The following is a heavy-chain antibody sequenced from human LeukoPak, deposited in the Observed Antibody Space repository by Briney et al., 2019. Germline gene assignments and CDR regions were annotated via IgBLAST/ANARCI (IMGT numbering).Heavy chain of an antibody. D-gene: IGHD3-10*01. V-gene: IGHV4-39*01. J-gene: IGHJ4*02. Sequence: SETLSLTCTVSGGSISSSSYYWGWIRQPPGKGLEWIGSIYYSGSTYYNPSLKSRVTISVDTSKNQFSLKLSSVTAADTAVYYCARLAYGSGSYSDYWGQGTLVIVSS. CDR3: ARLAYGSGSYSDY. CDR2: IYYSGST. CDR1: GGSISSSSYY.